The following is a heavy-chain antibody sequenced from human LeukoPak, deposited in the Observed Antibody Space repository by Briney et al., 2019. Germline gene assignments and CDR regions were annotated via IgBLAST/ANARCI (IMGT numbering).Heavy chain of an antibody. Sequence: PGGSLKPSCTASASTLRSGAMSGVPQSPGKGPERVSAIGANADSTYCADSVKGRFTISRDNSKYTLYLQMNSLRAEDTALYYCAKVGGWLVFDNWGQGTPVTVSS. V-gene: IGHV3-23*01. CDR2: IGANADST. CDR3: AKVGGWLVFDN. J-gene: IGHJ4*02. D-gene: IGHD6-19*01. CDR1: ASTLRSGA.